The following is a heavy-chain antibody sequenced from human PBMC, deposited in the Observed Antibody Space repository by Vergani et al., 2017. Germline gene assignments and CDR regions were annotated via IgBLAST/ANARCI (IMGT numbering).Heavy chain of an antibody. CDR2: INPSGGHT. Sequence: QVQVVQSGAEVKKSGASVKVSCKTSGYTFSNYYMHWVRQAPGQGLEWMGIINPSGGHTNYAQKFQGRVTMTMDTSTSTVYMELSSLRSEDTAIYYCARVDYGILTGYRYWGQGTLVTVSA. J-gene: IGHJ4*02. CDR3: ARVDYGILTGYRY. D-gene: IGHD3-9*01. V-gene: IGHV1-46*03. CDR1: GYTFSNYY.